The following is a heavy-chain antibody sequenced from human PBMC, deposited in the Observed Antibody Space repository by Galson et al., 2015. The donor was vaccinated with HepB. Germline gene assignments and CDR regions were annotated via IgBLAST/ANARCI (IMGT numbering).Heavy chain of an antibody. J-gene: IGHJ4*02. CDR3: ANCAVVVVPAAIGVPFDY. CDR1: GFTFSSYA. CDR2: ISGSGGNT. Sequence: SLRLSCAVSGFTFSSYAMSWVRQAPGKGLEWVSAISGSGGNTYYADSVKGRFTISRDNSKNTLYLQMNSLRAEDTAVDYCANCAVVVVPAAIGVPFDYWGQGTLVTVSS. V-gene: IGHV3-23*01. D-gene: IGHD2-2*02.